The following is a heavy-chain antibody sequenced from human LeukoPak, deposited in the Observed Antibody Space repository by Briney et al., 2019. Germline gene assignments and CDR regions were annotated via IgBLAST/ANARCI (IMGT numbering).Heavy chain of an antibody. CDR2: IYTSGST. D-gene: IGHD5-24*01. Sequence: SETLSLTCTVSGGSISSYYWSWIRQPAGKGLGWIGRIYTSGSTNYNPSLKSRVTISVDTSKNQFSLKLSSVTAADTAVYYCARDEMATNWYFDLWGRGTLVTVSS. CDR3: ARDEMATNWYFDL. V-gene: IGHV4-4*07. CDR1: GGSISSYY. J-gene: IGHJ2*01.